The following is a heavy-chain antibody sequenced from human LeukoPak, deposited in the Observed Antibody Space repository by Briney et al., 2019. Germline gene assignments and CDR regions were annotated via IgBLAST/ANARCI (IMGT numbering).Heavy chain of an antibody. V-gene: IGHV3-53*01. CDR3: ARANPVYGDFDY. Sequence: PGGSLRLSCALSGLTVNDNYMSWVRQAPGKGVEWVSLIFPDGQTYYADFVQGRFSISRDMSRNILFLDMSSLRAEDTAVFFCARANPVYGDFDYWGQGTLVTVSS. CDR2: IFPDGQT. D-gene: IGHD4-17*01. CDR1: GLTVNDNY. J-gene: IGHJ4*02.